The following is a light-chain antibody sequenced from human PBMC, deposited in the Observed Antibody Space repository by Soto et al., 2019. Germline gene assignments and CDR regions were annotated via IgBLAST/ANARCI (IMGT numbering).Light chain of an antibody. CDR3: QKDGGPPWT. Sequence: EIVLTQSPGTLSLSPGERATLSCRASQSVSSSWLAWYQQKPGEAPRLLIYGASSRATGVPDRFSGSGSGTDFTLTITRLEPEDSAVLYCQKDGGPPWTFGQGTKVEIK. J-gene: IGKJ1*01. CDR2: GAS. V-gene: IGKV3-20*01. CDR1: QSVSSSW.